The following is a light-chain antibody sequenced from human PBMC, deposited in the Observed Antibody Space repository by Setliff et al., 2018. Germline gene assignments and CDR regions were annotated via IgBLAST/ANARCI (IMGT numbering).Light chain of an antibody. V-gene: IGKV3-20*01. Sequence: EVVLTQSPGTLSLSPGERATLSCRASQSVSSDYLAWYQQRPGQAPRLLIYGASISATGIPDRFSGSGSGTDFTLTISRQEPEDFAVYYCQQYGSSLTWTFGQGTKVDIK. CDR2: GAS. CDR3: QQYGSSLTWT. J-gene: IGKJ1*01. CDR1: QSVSSDY.